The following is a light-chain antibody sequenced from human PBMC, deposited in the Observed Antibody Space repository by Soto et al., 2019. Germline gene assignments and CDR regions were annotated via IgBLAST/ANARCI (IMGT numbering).Light chain of an antibody. CDR1: TTDIRRYNY. CDR3: SSYTSSGTLV. CDR2: EVS. V-gene: IGLV2-14*01. Sequence: QSALTQPASVSGSPGQSITISCTGTTTDIRRYNYVSWYKHHPDKAPKLILYEVSNRPSGVSDRFSGSKSGTTASLTISGLQPEDEASYYCSSYTSSGTLVFGGGTKVTVL. J-gene: IGLJ2*01.